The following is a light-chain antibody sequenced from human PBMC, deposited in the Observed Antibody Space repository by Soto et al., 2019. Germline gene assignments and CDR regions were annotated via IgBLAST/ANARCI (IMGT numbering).Light chain of an antibody. V-gene: IGKV3D-11*02. CDR1: QSLRRY. CDR3: QQRTNGQST. CDR2: DAS. J-gene: IGKJ4*01. Sequence: EIVLTQSPATLSLSPGERATLSCRASQSLRRYLAWYQQKPGQAPSLLIYDASNRATGIPARFSESGSGTHFTLTNSSQAPEDSAVYYCQQRTNGQSTFGGGTKLESK.